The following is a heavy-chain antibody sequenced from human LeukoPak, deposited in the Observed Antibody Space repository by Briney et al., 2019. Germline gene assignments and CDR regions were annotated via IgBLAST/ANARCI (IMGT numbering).Heavy chain of an antibody. CDR3: ARYGARVGATTWDP. CDR2: ISAYDGNT. J-gene: IGHJ5*02. Sequence: ASVKVSCKASGYTFTSYGISWVRQAPGQGLEWMGWISAYDGNTNYAQKLQGRVTMTTDTSTSTAYMELRSLRSDDTAVYYCARYGARVGATTWDPWGQGTLVTVSS. CDR1: GYTFTSYG. V-gene: IGHV1-18*01. D-gene: IGHD1-26*01.